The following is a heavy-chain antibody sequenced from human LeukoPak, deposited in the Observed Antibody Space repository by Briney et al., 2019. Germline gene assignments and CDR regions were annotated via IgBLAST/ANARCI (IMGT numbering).Heavy chain of an antibody. D-gene: IGHD3-22*01. V-gene: IGHV1-18*01. Sequence: GASVKVSCKASGYTFTSYGISRVRQAPGQGLEWKGWISAYNGNTNYAQKLQGRVTMTTDTSTSTAYMELRSLRSDDTAVYYCAREVDDSSGYHFDYWGQGTLVTVSS. CDR1: GYTFTSYG. J-gene: IGHJ4*02. CDR2: ISAYNGNT. CDR3: AREVDDSSGYHFDY.